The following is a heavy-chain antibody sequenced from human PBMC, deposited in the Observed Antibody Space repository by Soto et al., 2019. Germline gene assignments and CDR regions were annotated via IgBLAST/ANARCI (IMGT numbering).Heavy chain of an antibody. J-gene: IGHJ3*02. CDR3: AKDHFVYSQSGAFEAAVFVI. D-gene: IGHD2-15*01. Sequence: EVQLLESGGGVVQPGGSLRLSCAASEFTFSIYAMSWVRQAPGKGLEWVSTISASVGTTYYADSVKGRFTISRDNSTNTLLLQMNSLRAEHPAVYYCAKDHFVYSQSGAFEAAVFVIWCQDTMVTVSS. CDR1: EFTFSIYA. V-gene: IGHV3-23*01. CDR2: ISASVGTT.